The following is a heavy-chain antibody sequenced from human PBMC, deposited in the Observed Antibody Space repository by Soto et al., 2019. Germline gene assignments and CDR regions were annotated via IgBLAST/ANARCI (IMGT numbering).Heavy chain of an antibody. CDR2: ISGSGGST. CDR3: ANVVVRDRRPGDYLDY. CDR1: GFTFSSYA. J-gene: IGHJ4*02. D-gene: IGHD2-15*01. Sequence: PGGSLRLSCAASGFTFSSYATSWVRQAPGKGLEWVSAISGSGGSTYYADSVKGRFTISRDNSKNTLYLQMNSLRAEDTAGYYFANVVVRDRRPGDYLDYRGQGPLGTVSS. V-gene: IGHV3-23*01.